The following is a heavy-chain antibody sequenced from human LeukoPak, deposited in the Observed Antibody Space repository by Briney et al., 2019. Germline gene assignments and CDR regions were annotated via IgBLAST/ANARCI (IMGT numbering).Heavy chain of an antibody. V-gene: IGHV6-1*01. J-gene: IGHJ4*02. Sequence: SQTLSLTCAISGDSVSSDSAAWNWIRQSPSRGLEWLARTCFRSKWYYDYALAVKGRITINPDTSKNQFSLQLNSVTPEDTAVYFCARDPVGGSTIFDSWGQGTLVTVSS. CDR1: GDSVSSDSAA. D-gene: IGHD1-26*01. CDR3: ARDPVGGSTIFDS. CDR2: TCFRSKWYY.